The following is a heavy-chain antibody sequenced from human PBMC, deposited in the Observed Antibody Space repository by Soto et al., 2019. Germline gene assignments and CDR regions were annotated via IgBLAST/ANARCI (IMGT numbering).Heavy chain of an antibody. CDR1: GFLFTRYI. CDR2: ISSTTNYI. J-gene: IGHJ4*02. Sequence: PGGSPILSCASSGFLFTRYIMNWVRPVPGKGLEWVSSISSTTNYIYYGDSMKGRFTISRDNAKNSLYLEMNSLRAEDTAVYYCARESEDLTSNFDYWGQGSLVTFSS. CDR3: ARESEDLTSNFDY. V-gene: IGHV3-21*06.